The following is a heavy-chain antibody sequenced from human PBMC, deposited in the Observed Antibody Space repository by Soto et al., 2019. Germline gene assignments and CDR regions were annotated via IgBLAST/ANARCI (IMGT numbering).Heavy chain of an antibody. J-gene: IGHJ6*03. D-gene: IGHD5-18*01. CDR2: IYWDDDK. CDR1: GFSLRTIGAG. V-gene: IGHV2-5*02. CDR3: AHTQRRYNFAYGYYPYMDV. Sequence: QMTLRESGPTLVKPTQTLTLTCTFSGFSLRTIGAGVTWLRQPPGKALEWLALIYWDDDKRYNPSLRRGLTITKDISKNQVVLKMINMDPVDTATYYCAHTQRRYNFAYGYYPYMDVWGKGTTVTVSS.